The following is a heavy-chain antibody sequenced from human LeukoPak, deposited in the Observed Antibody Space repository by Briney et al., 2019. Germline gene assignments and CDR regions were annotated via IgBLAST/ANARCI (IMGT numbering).Heavy chain of an antibody. CDR2: ISSRSSNI. J-gene: IGHJ6*02. D-gene: IGHD3-16*01. CDR3: ARIPGGYYYGMDV. Sequence: PGGSLRLSCAASGFTFSSCSMNWVRQAPGEGLEWVSYISSRSSNIYYADSVKGRFTISRDNAKNSLYLQMNSLRDEDTAVYYCARIPGGYYYGMDVWGQGTTVTVSS. CDR1: GFTFSSCS. V-gene: IGHV3-48*02.